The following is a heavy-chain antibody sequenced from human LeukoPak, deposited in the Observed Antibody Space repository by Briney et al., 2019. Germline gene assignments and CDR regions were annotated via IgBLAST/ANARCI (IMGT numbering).Heavy chain of an antibody. CDR1: GGTFSSYA. Sequence: GASVKVSCKACGGTFSSYAISWVRQAPGQGLEWMGRIIPILGIANYAQKFQGRVTITADKSTSTAYMELSSLRSEDTAVYYCARGVYYYGSGTKYGMHVWGQGTTVTVSS. V-gene: IGHV1-69*04. J-gene: IGHJ6*02. D-gene: IGHD3-10*01. CDR2: IIPILGIA. CDR3: ARGVYYYGSGTKYGMHV.